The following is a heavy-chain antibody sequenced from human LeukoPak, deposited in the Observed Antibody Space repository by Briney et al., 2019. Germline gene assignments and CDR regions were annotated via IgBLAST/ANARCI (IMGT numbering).Heavy chain of an antibody. CDR1: GFTFDDYG. Sequence: PGGSLRLSCAASGFTFDDYGMSWVRQAPGKGLEWVSGINWNGGSTGYADSVKGRFTISRDNAKNSLYLQMNSLRAEDTALYYCARGIRCSGGSCSLSGSPFDYWGQGTLVTVSS. V-gene: IGHV3-20*04. J-gene: IGHJ4*02. CDR3: ARGIRCSGGSCSLSGSPFDY. CDR2: INWNGGST. D-gene: IGHD2-15*01.